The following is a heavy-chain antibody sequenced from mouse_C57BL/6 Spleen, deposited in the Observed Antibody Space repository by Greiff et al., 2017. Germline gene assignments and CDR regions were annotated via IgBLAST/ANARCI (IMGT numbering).Heavy chain of an antibody. D-gene: IGHD2-3*01. Sequence: VQLKESGPGLVKPSQSLSLTCSVTGYSITSGYYWNWIRQFPGNKLEWMGYISYDGSNNYNPSLKNRISITRDTSKNQFFLKLNSGTTEDTATYYCARGGDGYYYFDYWGQGTTLTVSS. V-gene: IGHV3-6*01. J-gene: IGHJ2*01. CDR1: GYSITSGYY. CDR3: ARGGDGYYYFDY. CDR2: ISYDGSN.